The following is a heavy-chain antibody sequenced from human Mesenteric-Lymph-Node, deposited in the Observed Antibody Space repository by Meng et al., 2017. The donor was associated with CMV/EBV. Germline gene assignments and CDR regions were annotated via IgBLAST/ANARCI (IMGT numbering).Heavy chain of an antibody. CDR2: VLHGGAT. J-gene: IGHJ6*02. CDR1: GGSISSSNW. V-gene: IGHV4-4*02. CDR3: ARFDYYGLDV. Sequence: SETLSLTCAASGGSISSSNWWTWVRQPPGKGLEWIGEVLHGGATNYNPSLKSRVTISVDQSQNQFSLILTSVSAADTAVYYCARFDYYGLDVWGRGTTVTVSS.